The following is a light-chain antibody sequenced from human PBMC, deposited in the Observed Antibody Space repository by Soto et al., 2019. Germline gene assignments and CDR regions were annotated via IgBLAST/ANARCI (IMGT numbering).Light chain of an antibody. V-gene: IGKV1-5*01. J-gene: IGKJ1*01. Sequence: DIQLTQFPSTLSASVGDRVTIACRASQSISRWLAWYQQKPGKAPKVLIWNAYSLLSGVSSRFSGSGSGTEFTLTISSLQPDDFATYYCQQYNDYSTWTFGQGTKVEMK. CDR1: QSISRW. CDR3: QQYNDYSTWT. CDR2: NAY.